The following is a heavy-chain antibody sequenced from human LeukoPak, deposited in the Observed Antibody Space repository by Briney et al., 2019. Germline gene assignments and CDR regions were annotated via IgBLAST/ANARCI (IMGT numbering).Heavy chain of an antibody. Sequence: SGGSLRLSCAASGFTFSTYSMNWVRQAPGKGLEWVLSIGSSTNYIYYADSVKGGFTISRDNAKNSLSLQMNRLRAEDTAVYYCARGKYSSSWDPIDYWGQGTLVTVSS. D-gene: IGHD6-13*01. V-gene: IGHV3-21*01. J-gene: IGHJ4*02. CDR2: IGSSTNYI. CDR1: GFTFSTYS. CDR3: ARGKYSSSWDPIDY.